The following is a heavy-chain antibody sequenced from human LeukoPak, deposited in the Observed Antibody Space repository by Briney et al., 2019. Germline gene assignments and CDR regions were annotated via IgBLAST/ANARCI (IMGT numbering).Heavy chain of an antibody. CDR1: GGSFSSHY. V-gene: IGHV4-59*08. CDR2: IFYSGST. CDR3: AIAPNLSFFDF. J-gene: IGHJ4*02. D-gene: IGHD2/OR15-2a*01. Sequence: SETLSVTCTVSGGSFSSHYWSWIRQPPGKELEWIGYIFYSGSTNYNPSLKSRVTISIDTSKNQLSLKLSSVTAADTAVYYCAIAPNLSFFDFWGQGTLVTVSS.